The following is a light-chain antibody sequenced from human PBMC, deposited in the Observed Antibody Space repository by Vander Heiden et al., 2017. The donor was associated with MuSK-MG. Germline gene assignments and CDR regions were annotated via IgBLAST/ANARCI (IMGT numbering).Light chain of an antibody. V-gene: IGLV3-10*01. CDR2: KDS. J-gene: IGLJ3*02. Sequence: SSDLTQPASVSVSPGQPTRITCSGDALSRKYADWYQQKSGQAPVLVIYKDSKRPSGIPERFFACSSGTVATLTISGAQVDDEADYFCYSTDSSNSHRVFGGGTKVTVL. CDR3: YSTDSSNSHRV. CDR1: ALSRKY.